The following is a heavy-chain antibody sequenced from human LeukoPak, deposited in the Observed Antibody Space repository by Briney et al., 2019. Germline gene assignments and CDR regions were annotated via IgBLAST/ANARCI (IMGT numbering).Heavy chain of an antibody. J-gene: IGHJ4*02. CDR1: GFIFDDYA. D-gene: IGHD3-22*01. V-gene: IGHV3-9*01. CDR2: ISWNSGSI. CDR3: ARSPRGYSFYFDY. Sequence: GGSLRLSCAASGFIFDDYAMHWVRQAPGKGLEWVSGISWNSGSIVYADSAKGRFTISRDNAKNSLYLQMNSLRAEDTAVYYCARSPRGYSFYFDYWGQGTLVTVSS.